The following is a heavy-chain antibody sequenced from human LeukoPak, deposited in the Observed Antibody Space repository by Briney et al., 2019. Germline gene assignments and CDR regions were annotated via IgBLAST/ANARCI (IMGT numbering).Heavy chain of an antibody. D-gene: IGHD4-17*01. Sequence: GGSLRLSCAASGLTGSHNYVSWVRQAPGKGLEWVSAFHTSGDTCYADSVKGRFTISRDTSKNTLYLQINSLRVEDTAVYYCIVSGDSNHWGQGTLVTVSS. CDR3: IVSGDSNH. CDR1: GLTGSHNY. J-gene: IGHJ5*02. V-gene: IGHV3-53*01. CDR2: FHTSGDT.